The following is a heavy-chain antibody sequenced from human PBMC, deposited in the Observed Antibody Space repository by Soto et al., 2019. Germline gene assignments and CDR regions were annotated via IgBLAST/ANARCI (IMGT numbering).Heavy chain of an antibody. V-gene: IGHV4-59*01. CDR3: ARDLGGSKLELPKDNWFDP. J-gene: IGHJ5*02. D-gene: IGHD1-7*01. CDR2: IYYSGST. CDR1: GGSISSYY. Sequence: SETLSLTCTVSGGSISSYYWSWIRQPPGKGLEWIGYIYYSGSTNYNPSLKSRVTISVDTSKNQFSLKLSSVTAADTAVYYCARDLGGSKLELPKDNWFDPWGQGTLVTVSS.